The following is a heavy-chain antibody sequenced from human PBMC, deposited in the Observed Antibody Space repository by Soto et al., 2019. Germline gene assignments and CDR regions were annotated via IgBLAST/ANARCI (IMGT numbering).Heavy chain of an antibody. Sequence: SETLSLTCSVSGDSTTSDAYYWGWIRQPPGKGLEWLGSIYYSGYTYYNPSLKSRVTISVDRSRNQFSLNLRSVTAADTAVYYCVSGTSFYDFLTCYYVDRWFDPWGQGTLVTVSS. CDR3: VSGTSFYDFLTCYYVDRWFDP. J-gene: IGHJ5*02. CDR2: IYYSGYT. V-gene: IGHV4-39*01. CDR1: GDSTTSDAYY. D-gene: IGHD3-9*01.